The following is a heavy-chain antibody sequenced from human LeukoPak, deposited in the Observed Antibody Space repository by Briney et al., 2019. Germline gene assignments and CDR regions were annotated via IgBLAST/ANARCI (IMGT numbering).Heavy chain of an antibody. CDR1: AFTFTNYA. CDR3: AKHLGPAVAFAFDI. J-gene: IGHJ3*02. Sequence: PGGSLRLSCAASAFTFTNYAVTWVRQAPGKGLEWVSAISRSGGNTYYADSVKGRFTISRDTSTNTLYLQMNSLRAEDTAVYYCAKHLGPAVAFAFDIRGQGTLVTVSS. D-gene: IGHD2-15*01. CDR2: ISRSGGNT. V-gene: IGHV3-23*01.